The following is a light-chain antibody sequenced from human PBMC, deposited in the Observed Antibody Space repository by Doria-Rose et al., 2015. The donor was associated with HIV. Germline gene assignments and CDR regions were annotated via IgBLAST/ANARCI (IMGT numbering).Light chain of an antibody. CDR1: QSISRW. V-gene: IGKV1-5*03. Sequence: QSPSTLSASVGDRVTITCRARQSISRWLAWYQQKPGKAPNLLIYKASSLESGVPSRFSGSGSGTEFTLTISSLQPDDFATYYCQQYDTYSWTFGQGTKVEIK. CDR2: KAS. CDR3: QQYDTYSWT. J-gene: IGKJ1*01.